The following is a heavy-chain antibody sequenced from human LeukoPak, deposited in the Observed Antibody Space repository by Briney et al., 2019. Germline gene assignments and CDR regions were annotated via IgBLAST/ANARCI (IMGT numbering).Heavy chain of an antibody. CDR2: MNPNSGNA. D-gene: IGHD4-17*01. CDR1: GYTFTSYD. V-gene: IGHV1-8*01. J-gene: IGHJ6*02. CDR3: ARGRSVTTLGDYYGMDV. Sequence: ASVKVSCKASGYTFTSYDINWVRQATGQGLEWMGWMNPNSGNAGYAQKFQGRVTMTRNTSISTAYMELSSLRSEDTAVYYCARGRSVTTLGDYYGMDVWGQGTTDTVSS.